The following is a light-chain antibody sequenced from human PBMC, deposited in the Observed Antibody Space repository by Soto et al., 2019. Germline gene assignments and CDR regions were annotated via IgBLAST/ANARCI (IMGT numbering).Light chain of an antibody. Sequence: QSVLTQPASVSGSPGQSITISCTGTSSDVGGYNYVSWYQQHPGKAPKLMIYEVNNRPSGVSNRFSGSKSGNTASLTISGLQAEDEADYYCSSYTSSTTYVFGTRTKVTVL. CDR3: SSYTSSTTYV. CDR1: SSDVGGYNY. CDR2: EVN. J-gene: IGLJ1*01. V-gene: IGLV2-14*01.